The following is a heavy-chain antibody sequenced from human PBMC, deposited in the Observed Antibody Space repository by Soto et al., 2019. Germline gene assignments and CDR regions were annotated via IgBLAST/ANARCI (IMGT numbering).Heavy chain of an antibody. CDR3: ARAPSLTIFGVVIYYDILYYFDY. CDR1: GFTFSSYA. D-gene: IGHD3-3*01. Sequence: GGSLRLSCAASGFTFSSYAMHWVRQAPGKGLEWVAVISYDGSNKYYADSVKGRFTISRDNSKNTLYLQMNSLRAEDTAVYYCARAPSLTIFGVVIYYDILYYFDYWGQGTLVTASS. CDR2: ISYDGSNK. J-gene: IGHJ4*02. V-gene: IGHV3-30-3*01.